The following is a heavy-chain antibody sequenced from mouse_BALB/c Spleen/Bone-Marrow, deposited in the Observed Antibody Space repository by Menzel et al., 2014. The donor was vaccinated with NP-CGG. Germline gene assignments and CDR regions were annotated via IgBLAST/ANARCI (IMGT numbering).Heavy chain of an antibody. CDR3: ARWEYDGVPGFAY. CDR2: INPYNGGT. CDR1: GYSFTGYT. J-gene: IGHJ3*01. V-gene: IGHV1-18*01. Sequence: EVQLQQSGPELVKPGASMKISCKASGYSFTGYTMNWVKQSHGKNLEWTGLINPYNGGTSYNQKFKGKATLTVDKSSSTAYMELLSLTSEDSAVYYCARWEYDGVPGFAYWGQGTLVTVSA. D-gene: IGHD2-14*01.